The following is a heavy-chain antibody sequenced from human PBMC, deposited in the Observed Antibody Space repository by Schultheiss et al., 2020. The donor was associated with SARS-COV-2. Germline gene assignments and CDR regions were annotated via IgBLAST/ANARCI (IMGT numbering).Heavy chain of an antibody. Sequence: GGSLRLSCAASGFTFSSYAMSWVRQAPGKGLEWVAVIWYDGSNKYYADSVKGRFTISRDNSKNTLYLQMNSLRAEDTAVYYCAIPILAYYYYYYMDVWGKGTTVTVSS. V-gene: IGHV3-33*08. CDR3: AIPILAYYYYYYMDV. CDR1: GFTFSSYA. D-gene: IGHD2-8*02. J-gene: IGHJ6*03. CDR2: IWYDGSNK.